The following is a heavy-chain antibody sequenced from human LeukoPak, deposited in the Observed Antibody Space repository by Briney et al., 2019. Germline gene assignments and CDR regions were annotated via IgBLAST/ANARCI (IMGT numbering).Heavy chain of an antibody. CDR2: IRTKATSYAT. J-gene: IGHJ4*02. D-gene: IGHD3-22*01. Sequence: GGSLGLSCAGSGFTFSGSAMHWVRQASGKGLEWVAHIRTKATSYATAYAASVKGRFTISRDDSKNTAYLQMNSLKTEDTAVYYCTRLDLFYYDGSDYPGWGQGTLVTVSS. V-gene: IGHV3-73*01. CDR3: TRLDLFYYDGSDYPG. CDR1: GFTFSGSA.